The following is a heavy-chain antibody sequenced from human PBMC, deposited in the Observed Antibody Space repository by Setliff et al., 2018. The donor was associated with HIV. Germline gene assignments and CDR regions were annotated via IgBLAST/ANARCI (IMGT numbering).Heavy chain of an antibody. J-gene: IGHJ4*02. D-gene: IGHD6-13*01. CDR3: ARQQHSSDLKIWNY. V-gene: IGHV4-34*01. Sequence: PSETLSLTCAVYTESLTRYDWAWIRQSPEKGLEWIGEIDDSGSIIYNPSLQSRVTMSVDTSKNQFSLTLTSVTAADTAVYYCARQQHSSDLKIWNYWGQGTLVTVSS. CDR1: TESLTRYD. CDR2: IDDSGSI.